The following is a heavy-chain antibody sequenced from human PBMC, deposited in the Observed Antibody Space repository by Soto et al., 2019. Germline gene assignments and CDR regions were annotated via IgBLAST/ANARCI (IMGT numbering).Heavy chain of an antibody. J-gene: IGHJ4*01. D-gene: IGHD3-10*01. Sequence: PSETLSLTCTVSGGSISTGGYYWNWVRQHPGKSLEWIEYIRYSGSTWYNPTLESRVTISVDTPKAQFFMKWRSGTAADTAVYYCARGRGSGSYAAYYFDSWGQGTLVTVSA. CDR1: GGSISTGGYY. CDR2: IRYSGST. CDR3: ARGRGSGSYAAYYFDS. V-gene: IGHV4-31*03.